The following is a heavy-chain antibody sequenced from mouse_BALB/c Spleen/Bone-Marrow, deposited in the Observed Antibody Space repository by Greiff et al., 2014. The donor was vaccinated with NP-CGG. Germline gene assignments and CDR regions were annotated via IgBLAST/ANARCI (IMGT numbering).Heavy chain of an antibody. CDR1: GFSLTSYG. CDR3: ASNWDYAMDY. J-gene: IGHJ4*01. CDR2: IWSGGST. V-gene: IGHV2-2*02. Sequence: VMLVESGPGLVQPSQSLSITCTVSGFSLTSYGVHWVRQSPGKGLEWLGVIWSGGSTDYNAALISRLSITKDNSKSQVFFKMNSLQANDTAIYYCASNWDYAMDYGGQGTSVTVSS. D-gene: IGHD4-1*01.